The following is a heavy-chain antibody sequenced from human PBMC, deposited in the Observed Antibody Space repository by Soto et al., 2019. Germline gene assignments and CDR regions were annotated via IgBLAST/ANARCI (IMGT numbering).Heavy chain of an antibody. Sequence: EVQLVESGGGLVQPGGSLKLSCAASGFTFSGSAMHWVRQASGKGLEWVGLIRDKGYTYATAYAASVKGRFTISRDDSKNTAYLQMNSLKTEDTAVYYCASGGSELPIDHWGQGTLVTVSS. J-gene: IGHJ4*02. CDR1: GFTFSGSA. V-gene: IGHV3-73*02. CDR2: IRDKGYTYAT. CDR3: ASGGSELPIDH. D-gene: IGHD6-19*01.